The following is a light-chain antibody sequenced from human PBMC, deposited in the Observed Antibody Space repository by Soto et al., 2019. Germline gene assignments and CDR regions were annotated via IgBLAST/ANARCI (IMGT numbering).Light chain of an antibody. J-gene: IGKJ3*01. Sequence: DIVMTQSPDSLAVSLGERATINCKSSQSVLSSSNTKISFAWYQQKPGQPPKLLIYWASTRQSGVPDRFSGSGSWTDFTLTISSLQAEDVAVYYCQQYYSSQFTFCPGTRVDIK. CDR3: QQYYSSQFT. V-gene: IGKV4-1*01. CDR2: WAS. CDR1: QSVLSSSNTKIS.